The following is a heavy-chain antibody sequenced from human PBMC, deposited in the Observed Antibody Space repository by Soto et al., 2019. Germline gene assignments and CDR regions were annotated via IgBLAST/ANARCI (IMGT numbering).Heavy chain of an antibody. CDR2: IYSGGST. D-gene: IGHD5-12*01. J-gene: IGHJ3*01. CDR3: ARDRGYR. V-gene: IGHV3-66*01. CDR1: GFSVGDNY. Sequence: EVQLVESGGGLVQPGGSLRLSCAASGFSVGDNYMKWVRQAPGKGLEWVPLIYSGGSTFYADSVKGRFTISRDNSKNTLFLQMNNLRVDDTAVYYCARDRGYRWGQGTMVTVSA.